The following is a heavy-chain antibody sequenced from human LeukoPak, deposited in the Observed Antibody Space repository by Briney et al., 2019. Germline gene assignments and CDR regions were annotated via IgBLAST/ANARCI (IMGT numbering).Heavy chain of an antibody. D-gene: IGHD3-16*01. CDR3: ARAGGPRDRRFDP. CDR1: GLTFSTSG. V-gene: IGHV3-21*04. Sequence: GGSLRLSCTASGLTFSTSGFNWVRQAPGKGLEWVASIGPTGSDRYHADSIKGRFTISRDNANNFLYLQMNSLRSEDTAVYYCARAGGPRDRRFDPWGQGTLVTVSS. J-gene: IGHJ5*02. CDR2: IGPTGSDR.